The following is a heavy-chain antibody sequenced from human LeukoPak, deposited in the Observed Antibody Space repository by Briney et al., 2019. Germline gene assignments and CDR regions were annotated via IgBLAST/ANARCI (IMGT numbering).Heavy chain of an antibody. J-gene: IGHJ3*02. D-gene: IGHD3-3*01. CDR3: TTDKTYYDFWSGTFGAFDI. V-gene: IGHV3-15*01. CDR1: GFTFSNAW. Sequence: TGGSLRLSCAASGFTFSNAWMSWVRQAPGKGLEWVGRIKSKTDGGTTDYAAPVKGGFTIIRDDSKNTLYLQMNSLKTEDTAVYYCTTDKTYYDFWSGTFGAFDIWGQGTMVTVSS. CDR2: IKSKTDGGTT.